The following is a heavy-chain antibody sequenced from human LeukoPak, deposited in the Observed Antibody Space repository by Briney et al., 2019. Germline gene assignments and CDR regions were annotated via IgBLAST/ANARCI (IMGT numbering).Heavy chain of an antibody. CDR1: GFSVSNNY. CDR3: ARDSTGASV. V-gene: IGHV3-53*01. Sequence: GGSLRLSRAASGFSVSNNYVSWVRQAPGKGLEWISAVYAGGDTYYIESVRGRFTISRDSSKNTIHLQMNGLTPEDTAIYYCARDSTGASVWGKGTTVTVSS. D-gene: IGHD1-14*01. J-gene: IGHJ6*04. CDR2: VYAGGDT.